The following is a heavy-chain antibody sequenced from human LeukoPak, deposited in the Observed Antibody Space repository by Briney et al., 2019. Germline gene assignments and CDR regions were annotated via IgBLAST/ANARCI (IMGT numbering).Heavy chain of an antibody. CDR3: TTVGPLEYCSGGSCYRNYYYYMDV. CDR2: IKSKTDGGTT. CDR1: GFTFSNAW. D-gene: IGHD2-15*01. J-gene: IGHJ6*03. Sequence: PGGSLRLSCAASGFTFSNAWMSWVRQAPGKGLEWVGRIKSKTDGGTTDYAAPVKGRFTISRDDSKNTLYLQMNSLKTEDTAVYYCTTVGPLEYCSGGSCYRNYYYYMDVWGKGTTVTVSS. V-gene: IGHV3-15*01.